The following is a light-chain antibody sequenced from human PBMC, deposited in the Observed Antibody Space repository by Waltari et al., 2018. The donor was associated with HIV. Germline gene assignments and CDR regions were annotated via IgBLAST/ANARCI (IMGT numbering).Light chain of an antibody. Sequence: SALTQPASVSGSPGQAITVSCTGSSSDVGSYNLVSWYQQHPGKAPKHMIYEDHKRPSGVSNRFSGSKSGNTASLTIAGLQAEDEADYYCCSYAGSTTWLFGGGTKLTVL. CDR1: SSDVGSYNL. CDR2: EDH. J-gene: IGLJ3*02. V-gene: IGLV2-23*01. CDR3: CSYAGSTTWL.